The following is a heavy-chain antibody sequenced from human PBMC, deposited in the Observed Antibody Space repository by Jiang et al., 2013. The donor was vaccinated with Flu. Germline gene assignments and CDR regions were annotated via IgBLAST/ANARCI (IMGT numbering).Heavy chain of an antibody. D-gene: IGHD2-2*01. CDR1: GGSINNYY. CDR2: IFHSGSA. Sequence: QLVESGPGLVKPSETLSLTCNVFGGSINNYYWTWIRQPPGKGLEWMGFIFHSGSATNRQPLNSRVSMSIDTSKNHFSLRLSSVTATDTAIYHCARQPPYMPGYFDYWGQGILVTVSS. J-gene: IGHJ4*01. CDR3: ARQPPYMPGYFDY. V-gene: IGHV4-59*08.